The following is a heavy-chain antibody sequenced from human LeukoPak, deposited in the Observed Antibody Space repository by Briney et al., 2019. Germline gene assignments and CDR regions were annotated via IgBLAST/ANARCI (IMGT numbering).Heavy chain of an antibody. V-gene: IGHV3-23*01. D-gene: IGHD6-19*01. CDR2: ISGSGGST. CDR1: GFTVSSNY. J-gene: IGHJ4*02. CDR3: AKSPPSSGRSPFDY. Sequence: GGSLRLSCAASGFTVSSNYMSWVRQAPGKGLEWVSAISGSGGSTYYADSVKGRFTISRDNSKNTLYLQMNSLRAEDTAVYYCAKSPPSSGRSPFDYWGQGILVTVSS.